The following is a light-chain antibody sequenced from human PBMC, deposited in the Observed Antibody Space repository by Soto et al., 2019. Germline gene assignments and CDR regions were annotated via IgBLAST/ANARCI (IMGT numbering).Light chain of an antibody. Sequence: EIVLTQSPGTLSLSPGERATLSCRASQSVSSSYLAWYQQKPGQAPRLIIYGASSRATGIPDRFSGGGSGTDFTLTISRLEPEDFALYYCQQYGSSPRTFGQGTKVEIK. CDR2: GAS. CDR3: QQYGSSPRT. J-gene: IGKJ1*01. V-gene: IGKV3-20*01. CDR1: QSVSSSY.